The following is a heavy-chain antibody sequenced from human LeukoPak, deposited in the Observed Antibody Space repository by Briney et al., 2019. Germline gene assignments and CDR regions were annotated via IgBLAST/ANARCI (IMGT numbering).Heavy chain of an antibody. CDR3: ARGGGLDV. V-gene: IGHV3-7*03. Sequence: GGSLRLSCAASGFTFSNYWMTWVRQTPGKGLGWVASINHNGNVNYYVDSVKGRFTISRDNAKNSLYLQMSNLRAEDTAVYFCARGGGLDVWGQGATVTVSS. J-gene: IGHJ6*02. CDR1: GFTFSNYW. CDR2: INHNGNVN. D-gene: IGHD3-16*01.